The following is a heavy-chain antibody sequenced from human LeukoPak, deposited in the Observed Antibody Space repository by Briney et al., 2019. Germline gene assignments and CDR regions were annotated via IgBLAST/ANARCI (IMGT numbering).Heavy chain of an antibody. CDR1: GGSISSSSYY. D-gene: IGHD6-13*01. Sequence: PSETLSLTCTVSGGSISSSSYYWGWIRQPPGKGLEWIGSIYYSGSTYYNPSLKSRVTISVDTSKNQFSLKLSSVTAADTAVYYCAREGINPHSLIDYWGQGTLVTVSS. J-gene: IGHJ4*02. CDR2: IYYSGST. CDR3: AREGINPHSLIDY. V-gene: IGHV4-39*02.